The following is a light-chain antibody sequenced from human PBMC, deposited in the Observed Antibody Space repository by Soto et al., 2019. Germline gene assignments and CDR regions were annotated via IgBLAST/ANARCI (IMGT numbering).Light chain of an antibody. CDR3: SSHTSSSAYV. CDR2: GNF. Sequence: QSVLTQPPSVSGAPGQRVTISCTGSSSNIGAGYDVHWYRQLPGTAPKLLIYGNFNRPSGVPDRFSGSKSGTSASLAITGLQAEDEADYYCSSHTSSSAYVFGTGTKVTVL. V-gene: IGLV1-40*01. J-gene: IGLJ1*01. CDR1: SSNIGAGYD.